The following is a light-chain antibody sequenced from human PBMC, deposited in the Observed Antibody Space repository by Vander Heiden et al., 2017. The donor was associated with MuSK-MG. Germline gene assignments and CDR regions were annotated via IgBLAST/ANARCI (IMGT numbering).Light chain of an antibody. V-gene: IGKV1-39*01. Sequence: DIQMTQFPSSLSASVGDRVTITCRASQSVSRYLHWYQQKQGKAPKLLIYAASTLQSGVPSRFSGSGSGTDFTLTISSLQPEDFGTYYCQQSYTAPLTFGGGTKVETK. CDR3: QQSYTAPLT. CDR2: AAS. J-gene: IGKJ4*01. CDR1: QSVSRY.